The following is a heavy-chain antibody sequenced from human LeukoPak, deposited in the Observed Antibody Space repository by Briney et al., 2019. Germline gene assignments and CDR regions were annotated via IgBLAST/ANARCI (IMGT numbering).Heavy chain of an antibody. CDR2: ISSSSSYI. J-gene: IGHJ4*02. CDR3: ARSIDSSSWTL. CDR1: GFTFSSYS. V-gene: IGHV3-21*01. Sequence: GGSLRLSCAVSGFTFSSYSMNWVRQAPGKGLEWVSSISSSSSYIYYADSVKGRFTISRDNAKNSLYLQMNSLRAEDTAVYYCARSIDSSSWTLWGQGTLVTVSS. D-gene: IGHD6-13*01.